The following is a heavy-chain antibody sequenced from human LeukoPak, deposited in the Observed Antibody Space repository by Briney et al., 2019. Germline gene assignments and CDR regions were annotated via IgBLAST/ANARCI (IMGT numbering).Heavy chain of an antibody. D-gene: IGHD1-26*01. V-gene: IGHV3-73*01. J-gene: IGHJ3*02. CDR1: GFTFSSYS. Sequence: PGGSLRVSCAASGFTFSSYSMHWVRQASGKGLEWVGRIRSKANSYATAYAASVKGRFTISRDDSKNTTYLQMNSLKTEDTAVYYCASPTRSGSYEPNAFGIWGQGTMVTVSS. CDR2: IRSKANSYAT. CDR3: ASPTRSGSYEPNAFGI.